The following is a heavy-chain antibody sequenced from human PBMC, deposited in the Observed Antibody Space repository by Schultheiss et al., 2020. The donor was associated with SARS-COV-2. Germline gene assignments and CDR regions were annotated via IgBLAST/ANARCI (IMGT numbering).Heavy chain of an antibody. V-gene: IGHV3-30-3*01. CDR3: ARGVYGDYGPFDY. CDR2: ISYDGSNK. J-gene: IGHJ4*02. CDR1: GFTFSSYA. Sequence: GGSLRLSCAASGFTFSSYAMHWVRQAPGKGLEWVAVISYDGSNKYYADSVKGRFTISRDNAKNSLYLQMNSLRAEDTAVYYCARGVYGDYGPFDYWGQGTLVTVSS. D-gene: IGHD4-17*01.